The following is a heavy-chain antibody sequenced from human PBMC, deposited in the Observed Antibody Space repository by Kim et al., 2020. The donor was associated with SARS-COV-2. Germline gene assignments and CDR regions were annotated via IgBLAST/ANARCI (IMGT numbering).Heavy chain of an antibody. J-gene: IGHJ4*02. V-gene: IGHV3-53*01. CDR3: AREGLSSGDGWGFDY. CDR1: GFSVSHNN. Sequence: GSLRLSCAASGFSVSHNNMAWVRQAPGKGLEWVSAIYSGGSTCHADSVGGRFTISRDNSRSTLYLQMNSLRADDTAVYYCAREGLSSGDGWGFDYWGQGALVTVSS. CDR2: IYSGGST. D-gene: IGHD5-12*01.